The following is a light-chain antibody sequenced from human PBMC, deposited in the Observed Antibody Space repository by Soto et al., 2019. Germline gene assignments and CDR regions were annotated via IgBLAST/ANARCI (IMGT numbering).Light chain of an antibody. J-gene: IGKJ1*01. V-gene: IGKV3-11*01. CDR3: QQYKT. CDR2: DAS. Sequence: EIVLTQSPATLSLSPGERATLSCRASQSVSTYLAWYQQKPGQAPRLLIYDASNRATGIPARFSGSGSGTDFTLTISSLEPEDFAVYYCQQYKTFGQGTKVDIK. CDR1: QSVSTY.